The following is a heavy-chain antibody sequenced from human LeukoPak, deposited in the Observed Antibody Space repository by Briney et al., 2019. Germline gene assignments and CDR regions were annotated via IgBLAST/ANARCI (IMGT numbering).Heavy chain of an antibody. Sequence: ETLSLTCTVSGGSISSYYWSWIRQPPGKGLEWIGYIYYSGSTNYSPSLKSRVTISVDTSKNQFSLKLSSVTAADTAVYYCARDRSGGYNFDYWGQGTLVTVSS. CDR2: IYYSGST. J-gene: IGHJ4*02. D-gene: IGHD5-12*01. CDR3: ARDRSGGYNFDY. CDR1: GGSISSYY. V-gene: IGHV4-59*01.